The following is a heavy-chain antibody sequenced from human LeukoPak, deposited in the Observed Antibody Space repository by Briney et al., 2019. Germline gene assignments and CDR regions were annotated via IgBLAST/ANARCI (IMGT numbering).Heavy chain of an antibody. V-gene: IGHV3-23*01. CDR3: AKMLYDSSGYYHEWFDP. CDR1: GFTFSSCA. J-gene: IGHJ5*02. CDR2: ISGSGGST. Sequence: GGSLRLSCAASGFTFSSCAMSWVRQAPGKGLEWVSAISGSGGSTYYADSVKGRFTISRDNSKNTLYLQMNNLRAEDTAVYYCAKMLYDSSGYYHEWFDPWGQGTLVTVSS. D-gene: IGHD3-22*01.